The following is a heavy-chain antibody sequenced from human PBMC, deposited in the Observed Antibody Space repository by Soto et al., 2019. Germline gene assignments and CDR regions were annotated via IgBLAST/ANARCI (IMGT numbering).Heavy chain of an antibody. J-gene: IGHJ4*02. CDR1: GGSISSGDYY. V-gene: IGHV4-30-4*01. D-gene: IGHD3-22*01. CDR3: ASLDSSGYSPFDY. CDR2: IYYSGST. Sequence: QVQLQESGPGLVKPSQTLSLTCTVSGGSISSGDYYWSWIRQPPGKGLEWIGSIYYSGSTYYNPSLKSRVTISVDTSKNQFSLKLSSVTAADTAVYYCASLDSSGYSPFDYWGQGTLVTVSS.